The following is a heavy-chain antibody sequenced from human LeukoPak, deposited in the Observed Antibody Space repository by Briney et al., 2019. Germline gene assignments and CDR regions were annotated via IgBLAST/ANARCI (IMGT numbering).Heavy chain of an antibody. Sequence: GGSLRLSCAASGFTFSGYWMHWVRQAPGRGLVWVSRIGGDGSSTNYADSVKGRFTISRDNAKNTLYLQMNSLRAEDTAVYYCARGRSGSNYYYFDYWGQGTLVPVSS. V-gene: IGHV3-74*01. J-gene: IGHJ4*02. D-gene: IGHD1-26*01. CDR3: ARGRSGSNYYYFDY. CDR2: IGGDGSST. CDR1: GFTFSGYW.